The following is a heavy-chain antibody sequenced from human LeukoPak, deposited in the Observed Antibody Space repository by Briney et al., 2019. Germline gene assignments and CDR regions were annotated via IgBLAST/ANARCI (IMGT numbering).Heavy chain of an antibody. D-gene: IGHD6-19*01. CDR1: GDSLSSHY. Sequence: SETLSLTCTVSGDSLSSHYWSWIRQPPGKGLEWIGYIYGSGSTHYDPSLRSRVTISEDTSKNQFSLKLTSVTAADTAVYYCARNVGWYSHDSWGQGTLVSVSS. V-gene: IGHV4-59*08. CDR3: ARNVGWYSHDS. J-gene: IGHJ4*02. CDR2: IYGSGST.